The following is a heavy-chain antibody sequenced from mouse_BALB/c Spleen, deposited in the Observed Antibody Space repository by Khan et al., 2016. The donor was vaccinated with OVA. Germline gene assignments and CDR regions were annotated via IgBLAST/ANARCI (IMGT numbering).Heavy chain of an antibody. CDR3: ARDYFGNGYFDY. CDR1: GYSITSGYN. Sequence: EVQLQESGPGLVKPSQSLSLTCSVTGYSITSGYNWNWIRQFPGNKLEWMGYISYDGSNNYNPSLKNRISITRDTSKNQFFLKLNSVTTEDTATYDGARDYFGNGYFDYWGQGTTLTVSS. D-gene: IGHD1-1*01. V-gene: IGHV3-6*02. CDR2: ISYDGSN. J-gene: IGHJ2*01.